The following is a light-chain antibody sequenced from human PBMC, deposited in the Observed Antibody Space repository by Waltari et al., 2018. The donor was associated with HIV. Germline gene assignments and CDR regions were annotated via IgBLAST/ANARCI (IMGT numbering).Light chain of an antibody. CDR2: SNN. CDR1: SSNIGSNT. J-gene: IGLJ2*01. V-gene: IGLV1-44*01. Sequence: QSVLTQPPSASGTPGQRVAISCSGSSSNIGSNTITLYQQLSGTAPNLLSNSNNQRPSGLPDRFSEAKSGTSGSLASSGLQAEDEADYYCAAWDDNRNAVVFGGGTKLTVL. CDR3: AAWDDNRNAVV.